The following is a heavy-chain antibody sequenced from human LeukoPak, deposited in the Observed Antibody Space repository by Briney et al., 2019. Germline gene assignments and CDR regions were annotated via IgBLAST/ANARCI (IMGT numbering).Heavy chain of an antibody. CDR3: ARASSPSKLLRYFDWASDYYFDY. Sequence: GGSLRLSCAASGFTVSSNYMSWVRQAPGKGLEWVSVIYSGGSTYYADSVKGRFTISRDNSKNTLYLQMNSLRAEDTAVYYCARASSPSKLLRYFDWASDYYFDYWGQGTLVTVSS. J-gene: IGHJ4*02. CDR2: IYSGGST. CDR1: GFTVSSNY. D-gene: IGHD3-9*01. V-gene: IGHV3-66*01.